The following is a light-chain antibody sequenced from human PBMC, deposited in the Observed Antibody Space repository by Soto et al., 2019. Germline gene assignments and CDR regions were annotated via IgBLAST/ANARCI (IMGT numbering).Light chain of an antibody. J-gene: IGLJ1*01. CDR2: SNN. CDR3: AAWDDSLNGYV. Sequence: VLTQPPSASGTPGQRVTISCSGSSANIGSNTVNWYQQLPGTAPKLLIYSNNQRPSGVPDRFSGSKSGTSASLAISGLQSEDEADFYCAAWDDSLNGYVFGTGTKVTVL. CDR1: SANIGSNT. V-gene: IGLV1-44*01.